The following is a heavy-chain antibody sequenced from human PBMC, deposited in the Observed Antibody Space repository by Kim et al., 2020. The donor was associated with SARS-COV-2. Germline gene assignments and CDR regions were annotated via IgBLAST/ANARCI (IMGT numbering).Heavy chain of an antibody. J-gene: IGHJ4*01. CDR3: ARWGAFTERPDSELDY. D-gene: IGHD3-16*01. Sequence: ASVKVSCKASGYTFGSYGINWVRQAPGQGLEWMGWINPYNADTYYAQKFQGRVTMTTDTSTNTASLEVSSLTSDDTAVYYCARWGAFTERPDSELDYWG. CDR1: GYTFGSYG. CDR2: INPYNADT. V-gene: IGHV1-18*01.